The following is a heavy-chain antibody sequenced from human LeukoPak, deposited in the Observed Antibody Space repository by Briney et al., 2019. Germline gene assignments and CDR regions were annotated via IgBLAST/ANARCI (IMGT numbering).Heavy chain of an antibody. CDR1: GGPFRGYY. CDR2: INHSGST. CDR3: ARGRYELLTIAAAGREYWFDP. D-gene: IGHD6-13*01. V-gene: IGHV4-34*01. Sequence: SETLPLTCAVSGGPFRGYYWTWIRQPPGKGLEWIGEINHSGSTNYNPSLKSRVTISVDTSKNQFSLKLSSVTAADTAVYYCARGRYELLTIAAAGREYWFDPWGQGTLVTVSS. J-gene: IGHJ5*02.